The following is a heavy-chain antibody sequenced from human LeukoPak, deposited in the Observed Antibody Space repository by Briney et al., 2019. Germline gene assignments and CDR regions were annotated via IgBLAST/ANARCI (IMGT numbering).Heavy chain of an antibody. CDR2: IYTSGST. CDR1: GGSISSGSYY. V-gene: IGHV4-61*02. D-gene: IGHD3-22*01. CDR3: ARANYYDTQWAFDI. J-gene: IGHJ3*02. Sequence: SETLSLTCTVSGGSISSGSYYWSWIRQPAGKGLEWIGRIYTSGSTNYNPSLKSRVTISVDTSKNQFSLKLSSVTAADTAVYYCARANYYDTQWAFDIWGQGTMVTVSS.